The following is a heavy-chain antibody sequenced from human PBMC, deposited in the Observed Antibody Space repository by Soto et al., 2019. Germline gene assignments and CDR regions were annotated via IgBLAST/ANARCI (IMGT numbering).Heavy chain of an antibody. CDR2: IYYSGST. CDR3: ARTKVVTPGSKYFDY. D-gene: IGHD2-21*02. Sequence: SETLSLTCTVSGGSISSGGYYWSWIRQHPGKGLEWIGYIYYSGSTYYNPSLKSRVTISVDTSKNQFSLKLSSVTAADTAVYYCARTKVVTPGSKYFDYWGQGTLVTVSS. CDR1: GGSISSGGYY. J-gene: IGHJ4*02. V-gene: IGHV4-31*03.